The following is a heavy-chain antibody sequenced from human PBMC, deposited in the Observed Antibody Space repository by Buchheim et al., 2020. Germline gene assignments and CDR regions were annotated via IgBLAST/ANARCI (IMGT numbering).Heavy chain of an antibody. CDR1: GFTFSSYA. J-gene: IGHJ4*02. V-gene: IGHV3-23*01. CDR3: AKDHFDIVVVIVQYYFDY. CDR2: ISGSGGST. D-gene: IGHD2-21*01. Sequence: EVQLLESGGGLVQPGGSLRLSCAASGFTFSSYAMSWVRQAPGKGLEWVSAISGSGGSTYYADSVKGRFTISRDNSKNTLYLQINSLRAEDTAVYYCAKDHFDIVVVIVQYYFDYWGQGTL.